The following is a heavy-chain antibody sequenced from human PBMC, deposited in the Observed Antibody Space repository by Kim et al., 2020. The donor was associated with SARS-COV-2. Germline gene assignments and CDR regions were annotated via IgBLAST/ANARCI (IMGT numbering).Heavy chain of an antibody. J-gene: IGHJ3*02. V-gene: IGHV3-30*04. CDR3: ARDIRRNIVVVVAATRDDAFDI. Sequence: GGSLRLSCAASGFTFSSYAMHWVRQAPGKGLEWVAVISYDGSNKYYADSVKGRFTISRDNSKNTLYLQMNSLRAEDTAVYYCARDIRRNIVVVVAATRDDAFDIWGQGTMVTVSS. CDR1: GFTFSSYA. CDR2: ISYDGSNK. D-gene: IGHD2-15*01.